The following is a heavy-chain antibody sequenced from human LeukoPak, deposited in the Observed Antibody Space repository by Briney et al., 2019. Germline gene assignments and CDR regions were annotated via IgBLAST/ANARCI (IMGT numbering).Heavy chain of an antibody. CDR2: IIPIFGTA. CDR3: ARDKYYYDSSGYYPLDDY. Sequence: SVKVSCKASGGTFSSYAISWVRQAPGQGLEWMGRIIPIFGTANYAQKFQGRVTITTDESTSTPYMELSSLRSEDMAVYYCARDKYYYDSSGYYPLDDYWGQGTLVTVSS. CDR1: GGTFSSYA. J-gene: IGHJ4*02. D-gene: IGHD3-22*01. V-gene: IGHV1-69*05.